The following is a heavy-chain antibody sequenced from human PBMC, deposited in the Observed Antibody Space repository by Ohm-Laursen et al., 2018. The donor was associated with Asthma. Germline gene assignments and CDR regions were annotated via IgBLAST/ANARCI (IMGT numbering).Heavy chain of an antibody. CDR3: ARGAFYYESTGYYFFDH. CDR2: IYHSVST. J-gene: IGHJ4*02. V-gene: IGHV4-30-4*01. CDR1: GGSIGSDDYY. D-gene: IGHD3-22*01. Sequence: TLSLTCTVSGGSIGSDDYYWSWIRQPPGKGLEWIGYIYHSVSTYYSPSLKSRVTISGDTSKNQFSLNLTSMTAADTAVYYCARGAFYYESTGYYFFDHWGQGALVTVSS.